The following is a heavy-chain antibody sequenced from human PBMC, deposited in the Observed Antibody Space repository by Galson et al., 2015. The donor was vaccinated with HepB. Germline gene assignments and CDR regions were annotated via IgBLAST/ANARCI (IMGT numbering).Heavy chain of an antibody. Sequence: SLRLSCAGSGFIFRHHAMAWLRQAPGKGLEWVSGINGRGSTRSYSDAVKGRSSISRDNSKDTVFLQMDNLRAEDTAVYYCVKEGSWFVGDWFDPWGQGALVTVS. J-gene: IGHJ5*02. D-gene: IGHD2-15*01. CDR2: INGRGSTR. V-gene: IGHV3-23*01. CDR1: GFIFRHHA. CDR3: VKEGSWFVGDWFDP.